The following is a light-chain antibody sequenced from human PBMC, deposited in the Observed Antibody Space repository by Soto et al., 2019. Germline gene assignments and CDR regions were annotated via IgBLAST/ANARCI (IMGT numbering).Light chain of an antibody. Sequence: QSVLTQSSSASASLGSSVKLTCTLSSGHSSNIIAWHQQQPGKAPRYLMKVEGSGTYNKGSGVPDRFSGSSSGADRYLTISNLQSEDEADYYCETWDNNTRVFGGGTKVTVL. J-gene: IGLJ3*02. V-gene: IGLV4-60*03. CDR1: SGHSSNI. CDR2: VEGSGTY. CDR3: ETWDNNTRV.